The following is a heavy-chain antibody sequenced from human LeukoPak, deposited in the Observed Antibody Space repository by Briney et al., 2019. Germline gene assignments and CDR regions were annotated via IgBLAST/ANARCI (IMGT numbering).Heavy chain of an antibody. CDR3: LIGPLRSYHLLLGFDP. D-gene: IGHD1-26*01. V-gene: IGHV4-59*08. J-gene: IGHJ5*02. Sequence: PSETLSLTCTVSGGSISSYYWSWIRQPPGKGLEWIGYIYYSGSTNYNPSLKSRVTISVDTSKNQFSLKLSSVTAADTAVYYCLIGPLRSYHLLLGFDPWGQGTLVTVSS. CDR1: GGSISSYY. CDR2: IYYSGST.